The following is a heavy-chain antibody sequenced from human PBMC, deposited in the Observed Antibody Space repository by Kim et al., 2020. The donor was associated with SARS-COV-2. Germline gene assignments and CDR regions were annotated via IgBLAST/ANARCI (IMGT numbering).Heavy chain of an antibody. V-gene: IGHV5-51*01. Sequence: SPSIQGQVTISADKSISTAYLQWSSLKASDTAMYYCARCLSSSWSDPFDYWGQGTLVTVSS. CDR3: ARCLSSSWSDPFDY. J-gene: IGHJ4*02. D-gene: IGHD6-13*01.